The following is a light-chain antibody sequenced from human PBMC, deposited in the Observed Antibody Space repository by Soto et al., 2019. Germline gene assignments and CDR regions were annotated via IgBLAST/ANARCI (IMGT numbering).Light chain of an antibody. CDR2: GAS. J-gene: IGKJ1*01. CDR3: QQDGSSPQP. V-gene: IGKV3-20*01. CDR1: QSVSSSY. Sequence: EMVLTQSPGTLSLSPGERATLSCRASQSVSSSYLAWYQQKPGQAPRLLIYGASSRATGILDRFSGSGSGTDFTLTISRLEPEDLAVYGCQQDGSSPQPFGQGTKVEL.